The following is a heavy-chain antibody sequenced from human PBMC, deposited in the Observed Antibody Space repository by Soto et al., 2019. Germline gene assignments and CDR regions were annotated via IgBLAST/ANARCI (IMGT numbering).Heavy chain of an antibody. CDR2: INHSGSA. Sequence: PSETLSLTCDVCGGSFSGYIWTWIRQTPGKGLQWIGQINHSGSANYNPSLKSRVTISVHTSKSQFSLELSSVTAADTAVYYCARGLISGSHYSGGWYYFDSWGQGTLVTVSS. CDR3: ARGLISGSHYSGGWYYFDS. CDR1: GGSFSGYI. D-gene: IGHD1-26*01. J-gene: IGHJ4*02. V-gene: IGHV4-34*01.